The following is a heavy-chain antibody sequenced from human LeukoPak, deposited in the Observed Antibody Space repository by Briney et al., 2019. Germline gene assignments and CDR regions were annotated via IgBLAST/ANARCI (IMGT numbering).Heavy chain of an antibody. CDR1: GFTFDDYA. CDR3: AKDRMAAAGELGDY. Sequence: GGSLRLSCAASGFTFDDYAMHWVRQAPGKGREGGSGISWSSGSKVYADAVEGRFTISRDNAKNSLYLQMNSLRAQDTALYYCAKDRMAAAGELGDYWGQATLVTVSS. D-gene: IGHD6-13*01. CDR2: ISWSSGSK. V-gene: IGHV3-9*01. J-gene: IGHJ4*02.